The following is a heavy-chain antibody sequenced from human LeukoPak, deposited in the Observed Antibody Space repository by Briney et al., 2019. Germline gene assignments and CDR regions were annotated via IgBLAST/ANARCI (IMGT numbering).Heavy chain of an antibody. CDR1: GGSFSGYY. Sequence: SETLSLTCAVYGGSFSGYYWSWIRQPPGKGLERIGEINHSGSTNYNPSLKSRVTISVDTSKNQFSLKLSSVTAADTAVYYCARTYSSRDDAFDIWGQGTMVTVSS. J-gene: IGHJ3*02. D-gene: IGHD6-13*01. V-gene: IGHV4-34*01. CDR3: ARTYSSRDDAFDI. CDR2: INHSGST.